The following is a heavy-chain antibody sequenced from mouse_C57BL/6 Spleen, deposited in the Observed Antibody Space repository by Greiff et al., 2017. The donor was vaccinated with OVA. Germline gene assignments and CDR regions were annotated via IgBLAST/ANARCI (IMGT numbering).Heavy chain of an antibody. CDR1: GFSLTSYG. CDR2: IWSGGST. CDR3: ARIPYGY. D-gene: IGHD1-1*02. V-gene: IGHV2-2*01. Sequence: QVQLQQSGPGLVQPSQSLSITCTVSGFSLTSYGVHWVRQSPGKGLEWLGVIWSGGSTDYNAAFISRLSISKDNSKSQVFFKMNSLQADDQAIYYYARIPYGYWGQGTTLTVSS. J-gene: IGHJ2*01.